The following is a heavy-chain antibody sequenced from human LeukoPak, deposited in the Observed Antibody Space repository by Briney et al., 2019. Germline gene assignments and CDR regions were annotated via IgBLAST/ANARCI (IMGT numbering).Heavy chain of an antibody. D-gene: IGHD3-10*01. Sequence: GESLKISCKGSGYSFTNYWIGWVRQMPGKGLEWMGIIFPGDSDTRYNPSFQGQVTISADKSISTAYLQWSSLKASDTAMYYCACATPYYYGSGSHYTDYWGQGTLVTVSS. CDR1: GYSFTNYW. CDR2: IFPGDSDT. V-gene: IGHV5-51*01. J-gene: IGHJ4*02. CDR3: ACATPYYYGSGSHYTDY.